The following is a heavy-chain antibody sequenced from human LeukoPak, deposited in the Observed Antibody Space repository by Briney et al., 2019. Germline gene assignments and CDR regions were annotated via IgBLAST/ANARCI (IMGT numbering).Heavy chain of an antibody. D-gene: IGHD5-24*01. CDR3: ARDRYGDGFAHFDY. CDR2: ITPSGGT. J-gene: IGHJ4*02. CDR1: GYTFTSYA. V-gene: IGHV1-2*01. Sequence: ASVKVSCKASGYTFTSYAMHWVRQAPEQGLEWMGWITPSGGTNYPQKFQGRVAITRDTSITTAYMDLSRLTSDDTVVYYCARDRYGDGFAHFDYWGQGALVTVSS.